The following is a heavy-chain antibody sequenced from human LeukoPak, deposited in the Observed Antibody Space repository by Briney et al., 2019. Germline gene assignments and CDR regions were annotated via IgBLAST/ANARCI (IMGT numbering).Heavy chain of an antibody. Sequence: GASLSLSCAASGFSFSDYYMSWIRQPPGKGLEWISYISIDSSYTNYADSLERRFTISRDNAKKSLYLQMNSLRAEDTAVYYCARREYSTTWWFDPRGRGTLDPVSS. V-gene: IGHV3-11*06. D-gene: IGHD6-6*01. CDR3: ARREYSTTWWFDP. J-gene: IGHJ5*02. CDR2: ISIDSSYT. CDR1: GFSFSDYY.